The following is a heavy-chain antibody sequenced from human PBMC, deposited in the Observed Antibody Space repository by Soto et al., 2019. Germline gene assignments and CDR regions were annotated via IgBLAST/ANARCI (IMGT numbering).Heavy chain of an antibody. Sequence: QVQLVESGGGVVQPGGSLRLSCAASGFTLSNYAMHWVRQAPGKGLEWVAVISYDGSTKYYADSVKGRFTISRDNSKNMLFLQMNSLRAEDTSVYYCAYGMDVWGQGTTVTVSS. CDR1: GFTLSNYA. CDR2: ISYDGSTK. J-gene: IGHJ6*02. CDR3: AYGMDV. V-gene: IGHV3-30-3*01.